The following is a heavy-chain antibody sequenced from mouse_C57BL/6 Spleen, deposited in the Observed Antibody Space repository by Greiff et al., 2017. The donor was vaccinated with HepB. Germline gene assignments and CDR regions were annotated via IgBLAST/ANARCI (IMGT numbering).Heavy chain of an antibody. Sequence: QVQLKESGAELVKPGASVKMSCKASGYTFTTYPIEWMKQNHGKSLEWIGNFHPYNDDTKYNEKFKGKATLTVEKSSSTVYLELSRLTSDDSAVYYCARRGDDGYYGWFAYWGQGTLVTVSA. D-gene: IGHD2-3*01. V-gene: IGHV1-47*01. CDR1: GYTFTTYP. CDR3: ARRGDDGYYGWFAY. J-gene: IGHJ3*01. CDR2: FHPYNDDT.